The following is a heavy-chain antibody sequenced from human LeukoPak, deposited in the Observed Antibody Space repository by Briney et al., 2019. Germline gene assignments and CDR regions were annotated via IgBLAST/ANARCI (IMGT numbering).Heavy chain of an antibody. CDR3: ARRRDSGSLQHFDY. CDR1: GFTFSDYY. D-gene: IGHD1-26*01. V-gene: IGHV3-11*01. CDR2: VSSSGTAI. J-gene: IGHJ4*02. Sequence: GGSLRLSCAASGFTFSDYYMSWIRQAPGKGLEWVSYVSSSGTAIYYADSVKGRFTISRDNAKNSLYLQMNSLRAEDTAVYYCARRRDSGSLQHFDYWGQGTLVTVSS.